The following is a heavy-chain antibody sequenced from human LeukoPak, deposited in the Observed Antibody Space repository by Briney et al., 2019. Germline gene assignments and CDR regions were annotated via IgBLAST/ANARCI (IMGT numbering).Heavy chain of an antibody. CDR2: ISYDGNNK. V-gene: IGHV3-30*18. CDR3: VKDFKNVLGYDSSGPDY. J-gene: IGHJ4*02. D-gene: IGHD3-22*01. Sequence: GGSLRLSCAASGFTFSSYGMHWVRQAPGKGLEWVAVISYDGNNKYYADSVKGRFTISRDNSKNTLYLQMNSLRAEDTAVYYCVKDFKNVLGYDSSGPDYWGQGTLVTVSS. CDR1: GFTFSSYG.